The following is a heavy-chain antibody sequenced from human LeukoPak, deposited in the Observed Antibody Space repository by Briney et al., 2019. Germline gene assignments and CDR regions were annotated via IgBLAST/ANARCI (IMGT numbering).Heavy chain of an antibody. V-gene: IGHV3-23*01. CDR1: GFTFSDYY. D-gene: IGHD2-2*01. J-gene: IGHJ4*02. CDR3: GKDAKDCSSTSCYLDY. Sequence: PGGSLRLSCAASGFTFSDYYMSWIRQAPGKGLEWVSGISGSGDSTYYADSVKGRFTIPRDNSKNTLYLQMNSLRAEDTAVYYCGKDAKDCSSTSCYLDYWGQGTLVTASS. CDR2: ISGSGDST.